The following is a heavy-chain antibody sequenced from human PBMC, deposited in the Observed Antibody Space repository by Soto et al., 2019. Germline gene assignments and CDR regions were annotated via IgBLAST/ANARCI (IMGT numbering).Heavy chain of an antibody. D-gene: IGHD3-9*01. J-gene: IGHJ6*02. CDR1: GGTFSSYA. CDR3: AREGYYDILTGSYPYYYYGMDV. V-gene: IGHV1-18*01. CDR2: ISAYNGNT. Sequence: GASVKVSCKASGGTFSSYAISWVRQAPGQGLEGMGGISAYNGNTNYAQKLQGRVTMTTDTSTSTAYMELRSLRSDDTAVYYCAREGYYDILTGSYPYYYYGMDVWGQGTTVTVSS.